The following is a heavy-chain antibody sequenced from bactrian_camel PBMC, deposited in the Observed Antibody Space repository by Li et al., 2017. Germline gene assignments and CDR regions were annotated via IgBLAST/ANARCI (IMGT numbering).Heavy chain of an antibody. V-gene: IGHV3S40*01. CDR3: NADCGPFKRY. Sequence: DVQLVESGGGSVQSGGSLRLSCAASGFTVSSYAMSWVRQAPGKGLEWVSGINIGGDSTYYADSVKGRFTISRDNAKNTAYLQMDSLKPDDTGVYYCNADCGPFKRYWGQGTQVTVS. J-gene: IGHJ4*01. CDR2: INIGGDST. D-gene: IGHD5*01. CDR1: GFTVSSYA.